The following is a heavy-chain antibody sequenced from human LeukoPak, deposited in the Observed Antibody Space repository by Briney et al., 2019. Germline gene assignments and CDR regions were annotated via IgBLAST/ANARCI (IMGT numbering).Heavy chain of an antibody. J-gene: IGHJ6*03. Sequence: KPSETLSHTCAVYGGSFSGYYWSWIRQPPGKGLEWIGEINHSGSTNYNPSLKSRVTISVDTSKNQFSPKLSSVTAADTAVYYCARGTITGTSYYMDVWGKGTTVTVSS. CDR1: GGSFSGYY. V-gene: IGHV4-34*01. CDR3: ARGTITGTSYYMDV. D-gene: IGHD1-7*01. CDR2: INHSGST.